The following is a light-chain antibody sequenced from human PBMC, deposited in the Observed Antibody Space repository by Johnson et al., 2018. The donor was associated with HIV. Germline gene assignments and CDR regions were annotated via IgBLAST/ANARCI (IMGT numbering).Light chain of an antibody. CDR2: DNH. CDR1: SSNIGNNY. CDR3: GTWDSSLGAWV. V-gene: IGLV1-51*01. J-gene: IGLJ1*01. Sequence: QAVLTQPPSVSAAPGQKVTISCSGSSSNIGNNYVSWYQQVPGTAPKLLIYDNHKRPSGIPDRFSGFKSGTSATLVITGLQTGDEADYYCGTWDSSLGAWVFGTGTNVTFL.